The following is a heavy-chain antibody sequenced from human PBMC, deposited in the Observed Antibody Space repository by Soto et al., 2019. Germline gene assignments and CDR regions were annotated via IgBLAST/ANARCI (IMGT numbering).Heavy chain of an antibody. D-gene: IGHD4-17*01. CDR1: GGSISSYY. CDR3: ARDLTTRGGNYGMDV. Sequence: SETLSLTCTVSGGSISSYYGSWIRQPPGKGLEWIGYIYYSGSTNYNPSLKSRVTISVDTSKNQFSLKLSSVTAADTAVYYCARDLTTRGGNYGMDVWGQGTTVTVSS. V-gene: IGHV4-59*01. J-gene: IGHJ6*02. CDR2: IYYSGST.